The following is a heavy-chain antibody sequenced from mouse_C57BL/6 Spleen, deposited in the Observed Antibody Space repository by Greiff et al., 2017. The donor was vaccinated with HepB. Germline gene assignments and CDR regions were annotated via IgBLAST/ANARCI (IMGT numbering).Heavy chain of an antibody. D-gene: IGHD4-1*01. V-gene: IGHV1-69*01. CDR2: IDPSDSYT. Sequence: QVQLQQPGAELVMPGASVKLSCKASGYTFTSYWMHWVKQRPGQGLEWIGEIDPSDSYTNYNQKFKGKSTLTVDKSSSTAYMQLSSLTSEDSAVYYCAKGAGTWRYFDVWGTGTTVTVSS. J-gene: IGHJ1*03. CDR3: AKGAGTWRYFDV. CDR1: GYTFTSYW.